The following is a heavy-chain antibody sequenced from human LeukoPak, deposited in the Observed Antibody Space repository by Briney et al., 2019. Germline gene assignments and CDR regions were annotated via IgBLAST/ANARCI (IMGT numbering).Heavy chain of an antibody. V-gene: IGHV3-48*01. CDR1: GFTFSSYA. CDR3: ARDRPRYFDY. J-gene: IGHJ4*02. D-gene: IGHD1-14*01. CDR2: ISSSSSTI. Sequence: GGSLRLSCAASGFTFSSYAMSWVRQAPGKGPEWLAYISSSSSTIYYTGSVKGRFTVSRDNAKNSLYLQMNSLRVEDTAVYYCARDRPRYFDYWGQGILVTVSS.